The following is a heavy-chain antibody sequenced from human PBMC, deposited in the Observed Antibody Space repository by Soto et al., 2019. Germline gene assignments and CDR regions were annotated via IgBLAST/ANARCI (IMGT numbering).Heavy chain of an antibody. J-gene: IGHJ6*02. CDR1: GYTFTSYD. CDR2: MNPNSGNT. CDR3: ARGVSRSGRNAARAHYYYYGMDV. D-gene: IGHD6-6*01. V-gene: IGHV1-8*01. Sequence: GASVKVSCKASGYTFTSYDINWVRQATGQGLEWMGWMNPNSGNTGYAQKFQGRVTMTRNTSISTAYMELSSLRSEDTAVYYCARGVSRSGRNAARAHYYYYGMDVWGQGTTVTVSS.